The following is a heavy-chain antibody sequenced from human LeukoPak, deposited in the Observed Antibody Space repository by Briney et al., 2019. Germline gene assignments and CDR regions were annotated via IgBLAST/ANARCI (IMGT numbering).Heavy chain of an antibody. J-gene: IGHJ6*02. CDR2: ISGSGGST. V-gene: IGHV3-23*01. CDR1: GFTFSSYA. Sequence: PGGSLRLSCAASGFTFSSYAMGWVRQAPGKGLEWVSAISGSGGSTYYADSVKGRFTISRDNSKNTLYLQMNSLRAEDTAVYYCAAMVPYYYYGMDVWGQGTTVTVSS. D-gene: IGHD3-10*01. CDR3: AAMVPYYYYGMDV.